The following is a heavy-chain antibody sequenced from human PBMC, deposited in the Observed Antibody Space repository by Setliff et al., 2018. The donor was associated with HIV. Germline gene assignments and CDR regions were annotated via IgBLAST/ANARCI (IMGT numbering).Heavy chain of an antibody. CDR3: ARDQLLWFGDPGWFDP. J-gene: IGHJ5*02. CDR1: GYTFTSYG. D-gene: IGHD3-10*01. Sequence: GASVMVSCKASGYTFTSYGISWVRQAPGQGLEWMGWISAYNGNTNYAQKLQGRVTMTTDTSTSTAYMELRSLRSDDTAVYYCARDQLLWFGDPGWFDPWGQGTLVTVSS. V-gene: IGHV1-18*01. CDR2: ISAYNGNT.